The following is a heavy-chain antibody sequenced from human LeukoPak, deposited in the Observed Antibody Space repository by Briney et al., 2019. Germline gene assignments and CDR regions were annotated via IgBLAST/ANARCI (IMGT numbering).Heavy chain of an antibody. CDR2: MTGSGGST. V-gene: IGHV3-23*01. J-gene: IGHJ4*02. D-gene: IGHD6-13*01. CDR1: GFTFSGYA. CDR3: AKGRSIWSAFDY. Sequence: GGSLRLSCAASGFTFSGYAMSWVRQAPGKGLEWVSTMTGSGGSTYYADSVKGRFTISRDNSKNTLYLQMNSLRAEDTAVYYCAKGRSIWSAFDYWGQGTLVTVSS.